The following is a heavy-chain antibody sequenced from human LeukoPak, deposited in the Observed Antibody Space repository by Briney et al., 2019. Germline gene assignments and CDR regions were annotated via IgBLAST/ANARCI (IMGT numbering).Heavy chain of an antibody. V-gene: IGHV4-34*01. CDR2: INHRGST. Sequence: PSETLSLTCAVYGESLSKYYWTWIRQSPGKGLEWIGEINHRGSTNHNPSLKSRVTLSVDTSKHQFSLKLSSVTAADTAVYYCARVSRDSSGWFPNFDFWGQGTLVTVSS. D-gene: IGHD6-19*01. CDR3: ARVSRDSSGWFPNFDF. J-gene: IGHJ4*02. CDR1: GESLSKYY.